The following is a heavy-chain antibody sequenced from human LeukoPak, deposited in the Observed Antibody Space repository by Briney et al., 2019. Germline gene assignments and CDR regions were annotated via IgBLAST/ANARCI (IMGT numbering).Heavy chain of an antibody. Sequence: GASVKVSCKASGRTFTGYYVHWVRQAPGQGLEWMGWINANTGGTDYAQKFQGRVTMTRDTSTSTAYMELSRLRSDDTAVYYCARYGYYYDSSGYYDNDYWGQGTLVTVSS. CDR2: INANTGGT. CDR1: GRTFTGYY. V-gene: IGHV1-2*02. D-gene: IGHD3-22*01. J-gene: IGHJ4*02. CDR3: ARYGYYYDSSGYYDNDY.